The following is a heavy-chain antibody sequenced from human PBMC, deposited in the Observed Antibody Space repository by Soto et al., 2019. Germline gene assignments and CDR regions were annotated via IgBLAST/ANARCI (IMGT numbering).Heavy chain of an antibody. Sequence: QITLNESGPTQVKPRQTLTLTCTFSGFSLTTSGVGVGWIRQSPGKAPEWLALIYWDDDKRYSPSLNSRLTITKDTSKNQVVVTMADLDPADTATYYCAHRVLRTVFGLVTTNAIYFDFWGQGTPVAVSS. J-gene: IGHJ4*02. CDR1: GFSLTTSGVG. CDR2: IYWDDDK. V-gene: IGHV2-5*02. D-gene: IGHD3-3*01. CDR3: AHRVLRTVFGLVTTNAIYFDF.